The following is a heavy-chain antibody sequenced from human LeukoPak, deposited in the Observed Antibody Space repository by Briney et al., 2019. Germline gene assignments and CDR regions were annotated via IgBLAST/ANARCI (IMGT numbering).Heavy chain of an antibody. J-gene: IGHJ4*02. V-gene: IGHV4-59*01. CDR1: GGSFSTYY. Sequence: KPSETLSLTCTVSGGSFSTYYWRWLRQPPGKGLEWIGYIYYTGNIHYNPSLKSRVTVSLDTSKNQFSLKLSSVTAADTAVYYCARSNGDRVYYFDSWGQGALVTVSS. CDR3: ARSNGDRVYYFDS. D-gene: IGHD4-17*01. CDR2: IYYTGNI.